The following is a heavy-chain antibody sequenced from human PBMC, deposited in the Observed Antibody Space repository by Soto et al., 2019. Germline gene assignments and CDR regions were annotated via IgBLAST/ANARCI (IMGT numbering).Heavy chain of an antibody. CDR3: ARDPGGSQRRGYYYYYGMDV. CDR1: GGSISSGDYY. J-gene: IGHJ6*02. CDR2: IYYSGST. Sequence: SETLSLTCTVSGGSISSGDYYWSWIRQPPGKGLEWIGYIYYSGSTYYNPSLKSRVTISVDTSKNQFSLKLSSVTAADTAVYYCARDPGGSQRRGYYYYYGMDVWGQGTTVTV. V-gene: IGHV4-30-4*01. D-gene: IGHD3-16*01.